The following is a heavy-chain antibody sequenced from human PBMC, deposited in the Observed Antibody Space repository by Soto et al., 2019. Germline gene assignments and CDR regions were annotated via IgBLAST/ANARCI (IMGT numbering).Heavy chain of an antibody. CDR2: IYYSGST. J-gene: IGHJ6*02. CDR3: ARHSTVRWGGMDV. CDR1: GGSISSSSYY. V-gene: IGHV4-39*01. D-gene: IGHD3-10*02. Sequence: SETLSLTCTVSGGSISSSSYYWGWIRQPPGKGLEWIGGIYYSGSTYYNPSLKSRVTISVDTSKNQFSLKLSSVTAADTAVYYCARHSTVRWGGMDVWGQGTTVTVSS.